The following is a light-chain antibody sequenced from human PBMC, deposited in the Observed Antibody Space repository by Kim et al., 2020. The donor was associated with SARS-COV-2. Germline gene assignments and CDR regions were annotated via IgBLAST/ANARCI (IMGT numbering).Light chain of an antibody. CDR1: QSVSNN. J-gene: IGKJ4*01. Sequence: EIVMTQSPATLSVSPGERATLSCRASQSVSNNLAWYQQRPGQAPRLLISGASTRATGIPARFSGSGSGTEFTLTISSLQSEDFEVYYCQQYNNWRGSFGGGTKVDIK. CDR3: QQYNNWRGS. CDR2: GAS. V-gene: IGKV3-15*01.